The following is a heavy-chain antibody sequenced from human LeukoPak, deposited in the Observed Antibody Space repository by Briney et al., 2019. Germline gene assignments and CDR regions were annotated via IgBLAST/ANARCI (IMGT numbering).Heavy chain of an antibody. CDR3: ARGARKRDDYGGFFDF. J-gene: IGHJ4*02. Sequence: ASVKVSCKASGYTFTKYGVYWVRQAPGQGLEWMGWINTDTGNPTYAQGFTGRFVFSLDTSVSTTYLQISSLKPEDTAVYYCARGARKRDDYGGFFDFWGQGTLVTVSS. D-gene: IGHD4-23*01. CDR1: GYTFTKYG. CDR2: INTDTGNP. V-gene: IGHV7-4-1*02.